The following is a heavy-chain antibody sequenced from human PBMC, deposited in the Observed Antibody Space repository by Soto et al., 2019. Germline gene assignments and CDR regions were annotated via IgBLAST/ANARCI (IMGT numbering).Heavy chain of an antibody. V-gene: IGHV4-39*01. D-gene: IGHD3-22*01. Sequence: SATLSLTCTVCGGSISSSSYYWGWIRQPPGKGLEWIGSIYYSGSTYYNPSLKSRVTISVDTSKNQFSLKLSSVTAADTAVYYCARRAYYYDSSAPAVDAFDIWGQGTMVT. CDR2: IYYSGST. CDR1: GGSISSSSYY. J-gene: IGHJ3*02. CDR3: ARRAYYYDSSAPAVDAFDI.